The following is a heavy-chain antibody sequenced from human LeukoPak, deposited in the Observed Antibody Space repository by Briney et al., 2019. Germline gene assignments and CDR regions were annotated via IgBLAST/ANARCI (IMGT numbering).Heavy chain of an antibody. CDR2: INSDGSST. CDR1: GFTFNSYW. Sequence: GGSRRLSCAASGFTFNSYWMHWVRQAPEKGLVWVSRINSDGSSTSYADSVKGRFTISRDNAKNTLYLQMNSLRAEDTAVYYCARSVAVVTATFGYWGQGTLVTVSS. J-gene: IGHJ4*02. CDR3: ARSVAVVTATFGY. V-gene: IGHV3-74*01. D-gene: IGHD2-15*01.